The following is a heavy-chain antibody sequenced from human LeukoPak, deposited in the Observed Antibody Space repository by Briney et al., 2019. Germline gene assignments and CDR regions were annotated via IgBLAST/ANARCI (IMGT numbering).Heavy chain of an antibody. CDR1: GYTFTSYY. J-gene: IGHJ6*04. Sequence: ASVKVSCKASGYTFTSYYMHWVRQAPGQGLEWMGLINPSGGSTSYAQKFQGRVTMTRDTSTSTVYMELSGLRSEDTVVYYCARASDYGDSYYDMDVWVKGTTVTDPS. CDR3: ARASDYGDSYYDMDV. CDR2: INPSGGST. D-gene: IGHD4-17*01. V-gene: IGHV1-46*01.